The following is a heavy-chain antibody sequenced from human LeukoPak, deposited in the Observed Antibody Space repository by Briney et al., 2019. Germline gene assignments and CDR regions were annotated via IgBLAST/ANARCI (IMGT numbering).Heavy chain of an antibody. Sequence: GGSLRLSCAASGVTFSSYSMNWVRQAPGKGLEWVSSISSSSSYIYYADSVKGRFTISRDNAKNSLYLQMNSLRAEVTAVYYCARAGDYGSFDYWGQGTLVTVSS. V-gene: IGHV3-21*01. CDR3: ARAGDYGSFDY. CDR1: GVTFSSYS. D-gene: IGHD4-17*01. CDR2: ISSSSSYI. J-gene: IGHJ4*02.